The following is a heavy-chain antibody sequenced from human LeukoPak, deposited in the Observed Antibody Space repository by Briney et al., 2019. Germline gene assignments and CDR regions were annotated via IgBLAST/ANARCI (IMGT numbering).Heavy chain of an antibody. CDR1: GGSISSSSYY. D-gene: IGHD2-8*02. CDR3: ARRGVYWGTFDY. J-gene: IGHJ4*02. Sequence: SETLSLTCTVSGGSISSSSYYWGWIRQPPGKGLEWIGSIYYSGSTNYNPSLKSRVTISVDTSKNQFSLKLSSVTAADTAVYYCARRGVYWGTFDYWGQGTLVTVSS. V-gene: IGHV4-39*07. CDR2: IYYSGST.